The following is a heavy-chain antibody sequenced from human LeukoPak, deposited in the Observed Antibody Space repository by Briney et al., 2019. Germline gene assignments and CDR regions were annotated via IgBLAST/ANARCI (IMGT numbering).Heavy chain of an antibody. CDR3: ARVGAGYSHNWFDP. D-gene: IGHD3-9*01. CDR2: IYPGDSDT. Sequence: PGESLKISCKGSGDDLVTYWIAWVRQMPGKGLEWMGIIYPGDSDTSYTPSFKGQVTASADKSNSTAYLQLSSLKAADTAMYYCARVGAGYSHNWFDPWGQGTLVTVSS. V-gene: IGHV5-51*01. CDR1: GDDLVTYW. J-gene: IGHJ5*02.